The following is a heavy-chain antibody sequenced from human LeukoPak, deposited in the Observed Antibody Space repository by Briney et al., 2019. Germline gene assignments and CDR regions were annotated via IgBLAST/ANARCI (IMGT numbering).Heavy chain of an antibody. V-gene: IGHV1-8*01. Sequence: VTVSCKASGYTFTSYDINWVRQAAGQGLEWVGWMNPNSGNPGYAPKFQRRVTIPRNTSITTAYMELSSLRSEDPAVYYCAIGLVPAAFPDYWGQGTLVTVSS. CDR1: GYTFTSYD. CDR3: AIGLVPAAFPDY. J-gene: IGHJ4*02. D-gene: IGHD2-2*01. CDR2: MNPNSGNP.